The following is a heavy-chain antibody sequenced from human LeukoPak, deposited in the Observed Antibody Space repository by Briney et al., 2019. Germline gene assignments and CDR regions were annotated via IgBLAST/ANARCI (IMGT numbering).Heavy chain of an antibody. CDR2: ISGSGGST. CDR3: AKDIQRGFDYTNSLDS. D-gene: IGHD4-11*01. J-gene: IGHJ5*01. CDR1: GFIFSSYA. V-gene: IGHV3-23*01. Sequence: PGGSLRLSCAASGFIFSSYAMSWVRQAPGKGLEWVSTISGSGGSTYYADSVKGRFTISRDNSKNTVYLQMNSLRAEDTAVYYCAKDIQRGFDYTNSLDSWGQGTLVIVSS.